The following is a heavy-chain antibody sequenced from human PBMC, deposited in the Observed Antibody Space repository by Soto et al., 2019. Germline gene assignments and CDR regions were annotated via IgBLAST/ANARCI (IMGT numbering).Heavy chain of an antibody. CDR2: ISAYNGNT. V-gene: IGHV1-18*01. CDR3: ARFLAAAGRIIEDWFDP. Sequence: ASVKVSCKASGYTFTSYGISWVRQAPGQGLEWMGWISAYNGNTNYAQKLQGRVTMTTDTSTSTAYMELRSLRSDDTAVYYCARFLAAAGRIIEDWFDPWGQGTLVTVSS. D-gene: IGHD6-13*01. CDR1: GYTFTSYG. J-gene: IGHJ5*02.